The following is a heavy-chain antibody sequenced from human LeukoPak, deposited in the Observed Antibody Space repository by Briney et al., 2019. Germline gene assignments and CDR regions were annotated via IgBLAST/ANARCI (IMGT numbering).Heavy chain of an antibody. D-gene: IGHD3-10*01. CDR3: ASDAGEKGDY. CDR2: ISYDGSNK. V-gene: IGHV3-30-3*01. CDR1: GFTFSGYP. J-gene: IGHJ4*02. Sequence: GGSLRLSCAASGFTFSGYPIHWVRQAPGKGLEWVAVISYDGSNKYYADSVKGRFTISRDNSKNTLYLQMNSLRAEDTAVYYCASDAGEKGDYWGQGTLVTVSS.